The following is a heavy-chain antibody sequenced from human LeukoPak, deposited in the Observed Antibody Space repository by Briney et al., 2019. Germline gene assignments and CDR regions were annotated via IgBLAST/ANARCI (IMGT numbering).Heavy chain of an antibody. CDR2: ISNSGTTV. V-gene: IGHV3-48*03. D-gene: IGHD3-16*01. J-gene: IGHJ3*01. CDR1: GFTFSSFG. Sequence: GGSLRLSCAASGFTFSSFGLNRVRQAPGKGLEWISYISNSGTTVYYADSVRGRFTFSRDNAKNSLYLQMNSLRAEDTAVYYCARDLVSGAYTFDVWGQGTMVTVSS. CDR3: ARDLVSGAYTFDV.